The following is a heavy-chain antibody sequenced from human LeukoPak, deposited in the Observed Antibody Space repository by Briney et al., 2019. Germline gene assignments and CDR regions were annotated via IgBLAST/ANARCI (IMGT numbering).Heavy chain of an antibody. CDR3: ASIYSGYTYYFDY. Sequence: PGGSLRLSCAASGFTFSTYAMSWVRQAPGKGLEWVSTISTSGRSTYYADSVKGRFTISRDNSKNTLYLQMNSLRAEDTAVYYCASIYSGYTYYFDYWGQGTLVTVSS. CDR2: ISTSGRST. D-gene: IGHD5-12*01. V-gene: IGHV3-23*01. J-gene: IGHJ4*02. CDR1: GFTFSTYA.